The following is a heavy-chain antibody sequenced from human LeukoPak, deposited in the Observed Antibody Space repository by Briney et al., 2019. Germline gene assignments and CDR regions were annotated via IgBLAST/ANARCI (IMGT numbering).Heavy chain of an antibody. Sequence: GGSLRLSCAASGFTFSSYWMHWVRQAPGKGLVWVSRINSDGSSTSYADSVKGRFTISRDNAKNTLYLQMNSLRAEDTAVYYCARVHSGSYIRNWGQGTLVTVSS. J-gene: IGHJ4*02. V-gene: IGHV3-74*01. CDR2: INSDGSST. CDR1: GFTFSSYW. D-gene: IGHD3-10*01. CDR3: ARVHSGSYIRN.